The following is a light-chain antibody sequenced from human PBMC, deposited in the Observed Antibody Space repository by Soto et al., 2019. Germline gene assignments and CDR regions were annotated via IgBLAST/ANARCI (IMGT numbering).Light chain of an antibody. J-gene: IGLJ2*01. CDR1: SSDVGSYNF. Sequence: QSVLTQPASVSGSPGQSITISCAGTSSDVGSYNFVSWYQQHPGKAPKLMIYEGNKRPSGVSNRFSGSKSGNTASLTISGLQAADEADYYCCSYAGSSTFVVFGGGTKSPS. CDR3: CSYAGSSTFVV. CDR2: EGN. V-gene: IGLV2-23*03.